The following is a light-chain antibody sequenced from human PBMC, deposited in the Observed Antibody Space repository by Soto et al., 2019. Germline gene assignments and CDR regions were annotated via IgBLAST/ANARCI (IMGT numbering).Light chain of an antibody. V-gene: IGKV3-11*01. CDR1: QSVGRH. CDR3: QQRSNWPPVT. J-gene: IGKJ4*01. Sequence: EIVLTQSPATLSLSPGERATLSCRASQSVGRHLNWYQQKPGQAPRILIYDTSVSATGIPARFSGSGSGAAFTLTISSLEPEDFVVYYCQQRSNWPPVTFGGGTKVDIK. CDR2: DTS.